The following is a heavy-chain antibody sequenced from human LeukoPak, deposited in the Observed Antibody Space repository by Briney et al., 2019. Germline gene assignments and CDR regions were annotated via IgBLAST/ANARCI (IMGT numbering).Heavy chain of an antibody. D-gene: IGHD3-22*01. CDR1: GGSISSSSYY. Sequence: SETLSLTCTVSGGSISSSSYYWGWIRQPPGKGLEWIGSIYYSGSTNYNPSLKNRVTISVDTSKNQFSLKLSSVTAADTAVYYCARGLPPSYFITMISYLDYWGQGTLVTVSS. CDR2: IYYSGST. V-gene: IGHV4-39*07. CDR3: ARGLPPSYFITMISYLDY. J-gene: IGHJ4*02.